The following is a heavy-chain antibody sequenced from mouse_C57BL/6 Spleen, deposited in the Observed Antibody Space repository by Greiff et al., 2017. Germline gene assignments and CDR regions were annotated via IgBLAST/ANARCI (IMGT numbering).Heavy chain of an antibody. CDR3: ARSDDGYYAWFAY. J-gene: IGHJ3*01. V-gene: IGHV1-4*01. CDR1: GYTFTSYT. Sequence: VQLQQSGAELARPGASVKMSCKASGYTFTSYTMHWVKQRPGQGLEWIGYINPSSGYTKYNQKFKDKATLTADKSSSTAYMQLSSLTSEDSAVYYCARSDDGYYAWFAYWGQGTLVTVSA. D-gene: IGHD2-3*01. CDR2: INPSSGYT.